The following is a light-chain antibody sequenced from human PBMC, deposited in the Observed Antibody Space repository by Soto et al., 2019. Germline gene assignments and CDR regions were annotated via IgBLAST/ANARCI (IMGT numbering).Light chain of an antibody. CDR2: DAS. CDR1: QSVRSN. V-gene: IGKV3-15*01. CDR3: QQYDHPPYT. Sequence: EIVMTQSPATLSASPGETVTLSCRASQSVRSNLAWYQQKPGQAPRLLIYDASTMATGIPARFSGSGSGTEFTLTIKSLQSEDTATYYCQQYDHPPYTFGQGTKLEIK. J-gene: IGKJ2*01.